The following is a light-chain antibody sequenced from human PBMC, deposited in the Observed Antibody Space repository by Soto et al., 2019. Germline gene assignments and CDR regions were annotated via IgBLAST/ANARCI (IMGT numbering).Light chain of an antibody. J-gene: IGKJ1*01. V-gene: IGKV1-5*01. Sequence: DIKMTQSPSTLSASVGDRVTISFRASQDINRWLAWYQQKPGKAPKILIYNADTLESGVPSRFSGSGYGTEFILTVSSLQPDDFATYYCQQFSLYWAFGQGTKVDI. CDR3: QQFSLYWA. CDR1: QDINRW. CDR2: NAD.